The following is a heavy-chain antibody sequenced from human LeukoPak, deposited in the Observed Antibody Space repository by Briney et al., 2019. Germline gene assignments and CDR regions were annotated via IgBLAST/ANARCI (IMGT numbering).Heavy chain of an antibody. D-gene: IGHD6-6*01. J-gene: IGHJ6*03. CDR2: INHSGST. CDR3: ARHGMYSSSPRIINYYYYYMDV. Sequence: PSETLSLTCAVYGGSFSGYYWSWIRQPPGKGLEWIGEINHSGSTNYNPSLKSRVTISVDTSKNQFSLKLSSVTAADTAVYYCARHGMYSSSPRIINYYYYYMDVWGKGTTVTVSS. CDR1: GGSFSGYY. V-gene: IGHV4-34*01.